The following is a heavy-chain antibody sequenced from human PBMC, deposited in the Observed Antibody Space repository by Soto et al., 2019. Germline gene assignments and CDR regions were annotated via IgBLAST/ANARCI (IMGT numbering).Heavy chain of an antibody. CDR2: IYYSGST. J-gene: IGHJ6*03. D-gene: IGHD3-3*01. CDR1: GGSISSYY. CDR3: ARGLGSGYYFYYYYMDV. Sequence: SETLSLTCTVSGGSISSYYWSWIRQPPGKGLEWIGYIYYSGSTNYNPSLKSRVTISVDTSKNQFSLKLSSVTAADTAVYYCARGLGSGYYFYYYYMDVWGKGTTVTVSS. V-gene: IGHV4-59*01.